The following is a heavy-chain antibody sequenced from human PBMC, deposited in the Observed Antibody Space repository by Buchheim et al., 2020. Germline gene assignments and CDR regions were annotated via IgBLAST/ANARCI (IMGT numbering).Heavy chain of an antibody. Sequence: QVQLQESGPGLVKPSQTLSLTCTVSGGSISSGDYYWSWIRQPPGKGLEWIGYIYYSGSTYYNPSLKLLVTISLDTSKNHFSLKLSSVTAADTAVYYCARGSGLNYYDTSGYYSWFDPWGQGTL. CDR1: GGSISSGDYY. V-gene: IGHV4-30-4*01. J-gene: IGHJ5*02. CDR2: IYYSGST. D-gene: IGHD3-22*01. CDR3: ARGSGLNYYDTSGYYSWFDP.